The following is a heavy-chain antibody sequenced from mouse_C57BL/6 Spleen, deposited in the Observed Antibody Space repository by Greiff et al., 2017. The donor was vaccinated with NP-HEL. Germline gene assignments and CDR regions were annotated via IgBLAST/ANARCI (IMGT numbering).Heavy chain of an antibody. CDR2: IDPSDSET. V-gene: IGHV1-52*01. D-gene: IGHD1-1*01. J-gene: IGHJ2*01. CDR1: GYTFTSYW. CDR3: ARGVTTVVGYFDY. Sequence: QVQLKQPGAELVRPGSSVKLSCKASGYTFTSYWMHWVKQRPIQGLEWIGNIDPSDSETHYNQKFKDKATLTVDKSSSTAYMQLSSLTSEDSAVYYCARGVTTVVGYFDYWGQGTTLTVSS.